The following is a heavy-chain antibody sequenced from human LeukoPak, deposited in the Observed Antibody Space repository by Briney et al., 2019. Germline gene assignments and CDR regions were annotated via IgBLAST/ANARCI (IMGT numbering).Heavy chain of an antibody. CDR3: AKDASYYYDSSGSTRWNAFDM. D-gene: IGHD3-22*01. CDR1: GLTFDDYA. CDR2: ISWNSGSI. Sequence: GGSLRLSCAASGLTFDDYAMHWVRQPPGKGPEWVSSISWNSGSIGYADSVKGRFTISRDNAKNSLYLQMNSLRAEDTAFYYCAKDASYYYDSSGSTRWNAFDMWGQGTMVTVSS. V-gene: IGHV3-9*01. J-gene: IGHJ3*02.